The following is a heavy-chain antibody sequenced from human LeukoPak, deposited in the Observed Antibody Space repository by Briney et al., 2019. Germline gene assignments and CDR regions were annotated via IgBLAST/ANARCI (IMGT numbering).Heavy chain of an antibody. Sequence: SETLSLTCAVYGGSFSGYYWSWIRQPPGKGLEWIGEINHGGSTNYNPSLKSRVTISVDTSKNQFSLKLSSVTAADTAVYYCARFGEVGYYYYMDVWGKGTTVTISS. D-gene: IGHD3-16*01. CDR2: INHGGST. CDR1: GGSFSGYY. CDR3: ARFGEVGYYYYMDV. V-gene: IGHV4-34*01. J-gene: IGHJ6*03.